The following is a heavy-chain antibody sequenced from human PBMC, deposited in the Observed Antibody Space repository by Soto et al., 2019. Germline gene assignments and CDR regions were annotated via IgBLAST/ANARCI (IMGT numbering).Heavy chain of an antibody. CDR2: IYPGDSDT. CDR1: GYRFTSYW. J-gene: IGHJ6*02. Sequence: PGESLKISCKGSGYRFTSYWIGWVRQMPGKGLEWMGIIYPGDSDTRYSPSFQGQVTISADKSISTAYLQWSSLKASDTAMYYCARHNGYGSGSYNYYYGMDVWGQGTTVTVSS. V-gene: IGHV5-51*01. CDR3: ARHNGYGSGSYNYYYGMDV. D-gene: IGHD3-10*01.